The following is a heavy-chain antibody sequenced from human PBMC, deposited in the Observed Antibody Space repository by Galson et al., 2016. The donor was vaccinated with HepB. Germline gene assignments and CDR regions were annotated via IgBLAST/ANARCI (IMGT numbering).Heavy chain of an antibody. V-gene: IGHV3-23*01. CDR1: GFTFSNYA. CDR3: AKRDYSFALDI. D-gene: IGHD2-15*01. CDR2: ISGSGGNT. Sequence: SLRLSCAASGFTFSNYAMTWVRQAPGKGLEWVSVISGSGGNTNYADSVKGRFTISRDNSKNTVSLQISSLRAEDTAVYYCAKRDYSFALDIWGQGATVTVSS. J-gene: IGHJ6*02.